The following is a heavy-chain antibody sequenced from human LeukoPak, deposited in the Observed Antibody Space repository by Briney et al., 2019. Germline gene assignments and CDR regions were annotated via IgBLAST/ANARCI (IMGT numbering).Heavy chain of an antibody. J-gene: IGHJ4*02. V-gene: IGHV3-23*01. CDR1: GFTFSSYA. Sequence: GGPLRLSCAASGFTFSSYAMSWVRQAPGKGLEWVSAISGSGGSTYYADSVKGRFTISRDNSKNTLYLQMNSLRAEDTAVYYCARAALGTTVTTGGFGYWGQGTLVTVSS. CDR2: ISGSGGST. CDR3: ARAALGTTVTTGGFGY. D-gene: IGHD4-17*01.